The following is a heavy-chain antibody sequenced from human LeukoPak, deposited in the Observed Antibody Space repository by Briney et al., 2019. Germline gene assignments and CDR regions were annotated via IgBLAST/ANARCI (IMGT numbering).Heavy chain of an antibody. D-gene: IGHD1-26*01. Sequence: SETLSLTCTVSGGSISSYYWSWIRQPPGKGLEWIGYIYYSGSTNYNPSLKSRVTISVDTSKNQFSLKLSSVTAADTAVYYCATSRWELQPADVFDIWGQGTMVTVSS. J-gene: IGHJ3*02. CDR3: ATSRWELQPADVFDI. V-gene: IGHV4-59*01. CDR2: IYYSGST. CDR1: GGSISSYY.